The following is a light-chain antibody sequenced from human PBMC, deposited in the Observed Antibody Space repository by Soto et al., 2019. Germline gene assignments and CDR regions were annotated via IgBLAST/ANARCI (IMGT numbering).Light chain of an antibody. V-gene: IGKV3-15*01. J-gene: IGKJ1*01. CDR1: QSVSSN. Sequence: IVMTQSPATLSVSPGERATLSCRASQSVSSNLAWYQQKPGQAPRLLIYGASTSATGIPARFSGSGSGTEFTLTISSLQSEDFAVYYCQQYNNWPGTFGQGTKVDIK. CDR3: QQYNNWPGT. CDR2: GAS.